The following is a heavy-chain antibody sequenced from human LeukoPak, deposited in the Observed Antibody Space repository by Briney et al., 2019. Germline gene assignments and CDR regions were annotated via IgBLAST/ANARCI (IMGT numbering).Heavy chain of an antibody. Sequence: GGSLRLSCAASGFTFKYYWMARVRLAPGKGLEWVAHIKEDGTQRYYVDSVKGRFTISRDDAKNSLYLQMDTLTDEDTAVYYCVRGGWELDYWGQGVLVTVSS. CDR3: VRGGWELDY. CDR1: GFTFKYYW. CDR2: IKEDGTQR. V-gene: IGHV3-7*01. D-gene: IGHD4-23*01. J-gene: IGHJ4*02.